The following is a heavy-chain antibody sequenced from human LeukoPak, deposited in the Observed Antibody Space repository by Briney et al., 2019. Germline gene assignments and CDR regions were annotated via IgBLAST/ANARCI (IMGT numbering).Heavy chain of an antibody. CDR3: AREAQYYYDSSGYYNPIDY. CDR1: GASFSGYY. Sequence: PSETLSLTCAVYGASFSGYYWSWIRQPPGKGLEWIGEINHSGSTNYNPSLKSRVTISVDTSKNQFSLKMSSVTAADTAVYYCAREAQYYYDSSGYYNPIDYWGQGTLVTVSS. J-gene: IGHJ4*02. V-gene: IGHV4-34*01. D-gene: IGHD3-22*01. CDR2: INHSGST.